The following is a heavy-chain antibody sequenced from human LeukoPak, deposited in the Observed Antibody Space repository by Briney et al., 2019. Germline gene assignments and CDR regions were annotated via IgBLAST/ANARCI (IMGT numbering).Heavy chain of an antibody. CDR3: ARGPGSGWKVGFDY. CDR1: GGSFSGYY. V-gene: IGHV4-34*01. J-gene: IGHJ4*02. D-gene: IGHD6-19*01. Sequence: SETLSLTCAVYGGSFSGYYWGWIRQPPGKGLEWIGEINHSGSTNYNPSLKSRVTISVDTSKNQFSLKLSSVTAADTAVYYCARGPGSGWKVGFDYWGQGTLVTVSS. CDR2: INHSGST.